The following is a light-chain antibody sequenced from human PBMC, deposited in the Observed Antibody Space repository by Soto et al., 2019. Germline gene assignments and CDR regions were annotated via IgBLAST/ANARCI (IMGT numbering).Light chain of an antibody. J-gene: IGLJ1*01. CDR1: SSDVGAYNY. CDR3: SSYASTSTAV. Sequence: QSALTQPASVSGSPGQSITISCTVTSSDVGAYNYVSWYQQHPGKAPKLMIYEVNSRPSGVSNRFSGSKSGITASLTISGLQAEDEADYYFSSYASTSTAVFGTGTKVTVL. V-gene: IGLV2-14*01. CDR2: EVN.